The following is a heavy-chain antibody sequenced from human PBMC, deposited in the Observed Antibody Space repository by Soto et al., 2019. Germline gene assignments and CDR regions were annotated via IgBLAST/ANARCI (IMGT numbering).Heavy chain of an antibody. D-gene: IGHD1-1*01. V-gene: IGHV1-18*01. CDR2: ISAHNGNT. CDR1: GYTFTSYG. CDR3: ARGRYGDY. J-gene: IGHJ4*02. Sequence: QVHLVQSGAEVKKPGASVKVSCKASGYTFTSYGITWVRQAPGQGLEWMGWISAHNGNTDYAQKLQGRVIVTRDTSTSTACMELRSLSSDDTAVDYCARGRYGDYWGQGALVTVSS.